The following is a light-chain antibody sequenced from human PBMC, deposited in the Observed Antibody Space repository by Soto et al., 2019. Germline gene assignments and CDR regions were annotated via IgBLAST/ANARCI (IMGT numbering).Light chain of an antibody. CDR2: EGG. CDR1: SSDVGSYNL. J-gene: IGLJ1*01. V-gene: IGLV2-23*01. Sequence: QSVLTQPASVSGSPGQSITISCTGTSSDVGSYNLVSWYQQHPGKAPKLMIYEGGKRPSGVSNRFSGSKSGNTAPLTISGLQAEDEADYYCCSYAGSSTYVFGTGTKVT. CDR3: CSYAGSSTYV.